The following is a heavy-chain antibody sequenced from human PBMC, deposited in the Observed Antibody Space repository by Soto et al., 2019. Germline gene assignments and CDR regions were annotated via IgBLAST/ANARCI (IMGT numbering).Heavy chain of an antibody. D-gene: IGHD3-3*01. CDR3: ARFYDFWTGYRGHFDY. CDR2: IYYSGTT. Sequence: SETLSHTCTVSGDSISSYLWSWIRQPPGKGLEWIGYIYYSGTTNYNPSLKSRVTISIDTSNNQFSMKLNSVTAADTAVYYCARFYDFWTGYRGHFDYWGQGTLVTVSS. J-gene: IGHJ4*02. CDR1: GDSISSYL. V-gene: IGHV4-59*01.